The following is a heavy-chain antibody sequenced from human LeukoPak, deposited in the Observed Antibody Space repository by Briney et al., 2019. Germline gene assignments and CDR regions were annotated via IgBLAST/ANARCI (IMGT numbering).Heavy chain of an antibody. CDR2: IWYDGSNK. J-gene: IGHJ4*02. CDR3: ARDLSGSYSFDY. Sequence: GGSLRLSCAASGFTFSSYAMHWARQAPGKGLEWVAVIWYDGSNKYYADSVRGRFTISRDNSKNTLYLQINSLRAEDTAVYYCARDLSGSYSFDYWGQGTLVTVSS. V-gene: IGHV3-33*08. CDR1: GFTFSSYA. D-gene: IGHD1-26*01.